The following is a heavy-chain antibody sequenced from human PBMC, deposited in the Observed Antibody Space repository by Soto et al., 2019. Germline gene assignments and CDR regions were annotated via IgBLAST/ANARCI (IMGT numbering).Heavy chain of an antibody. Sequence: GGSLILSCAASGFTFSSYWMHWVRQAPGKGLVWVSRINSDGSSTSYADSVKGRFTISRDNAKNTLYLQMNSLRAEDTAVYYCARFSQSLYYYYGMDVWGQGTTVTVSS. V-gene: IGHV3-74*01. CDR1: GFTFSSYW. CDR3: ARFSQSLYYYYGMDV. CDR2: INSDGSST. J-gene: IGHJ6*02.